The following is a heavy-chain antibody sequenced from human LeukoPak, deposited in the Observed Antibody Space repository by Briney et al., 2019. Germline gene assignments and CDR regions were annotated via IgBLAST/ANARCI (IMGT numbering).Heavy chain of an antibody. CDR3: TRYCTNGVCYNGYYGMDV. V-gene: IGHV3-30-3*01. D-gene: IGHD2-8*01. CDR1: GFTFSSYA. J-gene: IGHJ6*02. Sequence: GGSLRLSCAASGFTFSSYAMHWVRQAPGKGLEWVAVISYDGSNKYYADSVKGRFTISRDNSKNTLYLQMNSLKTEDTAVYYCTRYCTNGVCYNGYYGMDVWGQGTTVTVSS. CDR2: ISYDGSNK.